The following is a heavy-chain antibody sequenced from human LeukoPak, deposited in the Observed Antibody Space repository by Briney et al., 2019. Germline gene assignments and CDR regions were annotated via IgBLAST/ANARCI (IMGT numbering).Heavy chain of an antibody. D-gene: IGHD2-8*02. CDR1: GGSISSTSYY. V-gene: IGHV4-39*01. J-gene: IGHJ4*02. Sequence: SETLSLTCTVSGGSISSTSYYWGWIRQPPGTGLEYIGGISYRGSAYYNPSLKSRVTMSVDTSKNQFSLKLSSVTAADTALYYCARLPTDLLAFDYWGQGTLVTVSS. CDR2: ISYRGSA. CDR3: ARLPTDLLAFDY.